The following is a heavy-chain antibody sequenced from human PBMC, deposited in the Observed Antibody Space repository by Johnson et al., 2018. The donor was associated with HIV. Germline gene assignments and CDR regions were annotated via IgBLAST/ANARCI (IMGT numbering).Heavy chain of an antibody. J-gene: IGHJ3*01. Sequence: MLLVESGGGVVQPGGSLRLSCAASGFTFRSYGMHWVRQATGKGLEWVSAIGTAGDTYYPGSVKGRFTISRENAKNSLYLQMNSLRAEDTALYYCARGADPGIAAALVWGQGTMVTVSS. CDR3: ARGADPGIAAALV. CDR2: IGTAGDT. V-gene: IGHV3-13*01. D-gene: IGHD6-13*01. CDR1: GFTFRSYG.